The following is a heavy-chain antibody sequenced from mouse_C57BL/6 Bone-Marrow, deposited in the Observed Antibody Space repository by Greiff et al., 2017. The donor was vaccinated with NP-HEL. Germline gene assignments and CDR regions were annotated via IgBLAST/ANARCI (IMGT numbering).Heavy chain of an antibody. CDR1: GFTFTDYY. J-gene: IGHJ2*01. D-gene: IGHD1-1*01. Sequence: EVQVVESGGGLVQPGGSLSLSCAASGFTFTDYYMSWVRQPPGKALEWLGFIRNKANGYTTEYSASVKGRFTISRDNSQSILYLQMNALRAEDSATYYCARLIYYYGSTYYFDYWGQGTTLTVSS. CDR3: ARLIYYYGSTYYFDY. CDR2: IRNKANGYTT. V-gene: IGHV7-3*01.